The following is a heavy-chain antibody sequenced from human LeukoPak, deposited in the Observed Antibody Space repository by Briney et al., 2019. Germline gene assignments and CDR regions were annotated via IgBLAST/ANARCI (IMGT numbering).Heavy chain of an antibody. V-gene: IGHV4-61*02. D-gene: IGHD3-10*01. CDR1: GGSISSGSYY. J-gene: IGHJ5*02. CDR2: IYTSGNT. Sequence: SETLSLTCTVSGGSISSGSYYWNWIRQPAGKGLEWIGRIYTSGNTNYNPSLKSRVTISVDTSKNQFSLKLSSMTAADTAVYYCAREGLNMVRGVIPKEAWRWFDPWGQGTLVTVSS. CDR3: AREGLNMVRGVIPKEAWRWFDP.